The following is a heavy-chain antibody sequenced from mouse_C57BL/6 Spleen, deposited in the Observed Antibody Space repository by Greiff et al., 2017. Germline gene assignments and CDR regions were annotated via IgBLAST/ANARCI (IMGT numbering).Heavy chain of an antibody. V-gene: IGHV1-7*01. D-gene: IGHD3-2*02. CDR1: GYTFTSYW. CDR2: INARSGYT. CDR3: ARGERSGYDAMYD. Sequence: VQLQQSGAELAKPGDSVKLSCKASGYTFTSYWMHWVQQRPGKGLEWIGYINARSGYTKYHQKFKDKATLTEDKSSSTAYMQLSSLTYEDSAVYYCARGERSGYDAMYDRGQGTSVTVSS. J-gene: IGHJ4*01.